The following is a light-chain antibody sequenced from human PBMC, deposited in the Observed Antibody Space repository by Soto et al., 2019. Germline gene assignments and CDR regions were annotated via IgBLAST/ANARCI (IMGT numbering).Light chain of an antibody. Sequence: DIQMTQSPPSLSASVGDRITISCRSSQNINNYLNWYQQKPGKAPKLLIHTTSTLQSGAPSRFSGSGSGTDYTLTISSLQPEDFATYYCQQTNTSPLTFGQGTK. V-gene: IGKV1-39*01. J-gene: IGKJ1*01. CDR3: QQTNTSPLT. CDR2: TTS. CDR1: QNINNY.